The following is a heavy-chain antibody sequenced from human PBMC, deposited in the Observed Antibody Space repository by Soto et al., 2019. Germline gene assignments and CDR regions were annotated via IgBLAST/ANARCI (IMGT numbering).Heavy chain of an antibody. V-gene: IGHV4-59*01. Sequence: LSLTCTVSGGSISSYYWSWIRQPPGKGLEWIGYIYYSGSTNYNPSLKSRVTISVDTSKNQFSLKLSSVTAADTAVYYCARSTYYYDSSGYDIIDYRGQGTLVTVSS. CDR2: IYYSGST. D-gene: IGHD3-22*01. J-gene: IGHJ4*02. CDR1: GGSISSYY. CDR3: ARSTYYYDSSGYDIIDY.